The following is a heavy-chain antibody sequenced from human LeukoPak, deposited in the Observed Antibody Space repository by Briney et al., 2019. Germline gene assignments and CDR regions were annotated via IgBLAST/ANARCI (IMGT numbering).Heavy chain of an antibody. CDR3: ARGGYGDRDDAFDI. Sequence: SETLSLTCAVSGYSISSGYYWGWIRQPPGKGLEWIGSIYHSGSTYYNPSLKSRVTISVDTSKNQFSLKLSSVTAADTAVYYCARGGYGDRDDAFDIWGQGTMVTVSS. CDR2: IYHSGST. D-gene: IGHD4-17*01. CDR1: GYSISSGYY. J-gene: IGHJ3*02. V-gene: IGHV4-38-2*01.